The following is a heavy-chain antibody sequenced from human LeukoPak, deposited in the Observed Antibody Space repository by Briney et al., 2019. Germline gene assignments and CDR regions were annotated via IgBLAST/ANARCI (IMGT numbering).Heavy chain of an antibody. D-gene: IGHD3-10*01. Sequence: GGSLRLSCAASGFTFSSYSMNWVRQAPGKGLEWVSSISSSSSYIYYADSVKSRFTISRDNAKNSLYLQMNSLRAEDTAVYYCAREYEPNYYGSGSYPQGDAFDIWGQGTMVTVSS. CDR2: ISSSSSYI. V-gene: IGHV3-21*04. J-gene: IGHJ3*02. CDR1: GFTFSSYS. CDR3: AREYEPNYYGSGSYPQGDAFDI.